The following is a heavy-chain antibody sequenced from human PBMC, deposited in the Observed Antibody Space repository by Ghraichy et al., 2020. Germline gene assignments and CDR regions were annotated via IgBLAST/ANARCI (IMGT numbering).Heavy chain of an antibody. CDR2: IGDNGDTT. CDR3: AKKTGRDSSGWYKHFDS. J-gene: IGHJ4*02. D-gene: IGHD6-19*01. Sequence: GRSLRLSCAASGFAFNSYGMNWVRQAPGKGLEWVATIGDNGDTTYYADSVKGRFTVSRDNSKDTLYLQMTSLRADDTALYFCAKKTGRDSSGWYKHFDSWGQGTLVTVSS. CDR1: GFAFNSYG. V-gene: IGHV3-23*01.